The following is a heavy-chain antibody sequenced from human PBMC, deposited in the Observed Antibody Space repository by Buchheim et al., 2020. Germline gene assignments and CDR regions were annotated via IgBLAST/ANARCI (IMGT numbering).Heavy chain of an antibody. CDR3: ARFLANWGSPTDY. J-gene: IGHJ4*02. V-gene: IGHV4-61*01. D-gene: IGHD7-27*01. CDR1: GGSVNSINYY. CDR2: IYYSGST. Sequence: QVQLRESGPGLVKPSETLSLTCTVSGGSVNSINYYWSWIRQPPGKGLEWIGYIYYSGSTNYNPSLKSRVTISIDTSNNKFSLKLTSVTAADTAVYYCARFLANWGSPTDYWGQGTL.